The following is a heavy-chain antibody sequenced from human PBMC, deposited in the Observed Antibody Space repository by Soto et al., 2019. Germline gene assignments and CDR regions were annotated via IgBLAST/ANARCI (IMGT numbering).Heavy chain of an antibody. CDR3: ARDSPIGSTFRGYDAIDY. Sequence: QVQLVQSGAEVKKPGSSVKLSCKASGGTFSTSTFTWVRQAPGQGLEWMGRIIPILAVADYAQDFQGRVTITADKSATTVYMELSSLKSEDTAVYYCARDSPIGSTFRGYDAIDYWGQGTLVTVSS. CDR1: GGTFSTST. J-gene: IGHJ4*02. D-gene: IGHD5-12*01. V-gene: IGHV1-69*04. CDR2: IIPILAVA.